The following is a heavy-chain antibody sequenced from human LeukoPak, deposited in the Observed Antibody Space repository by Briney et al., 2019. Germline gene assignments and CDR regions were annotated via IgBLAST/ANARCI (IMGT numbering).Heavy chain of an antibody. CDR1: GFTFSSYA. V-gene: IGHV3-23*01. Sequence: GGSLRLSCAASGFTFSSYAMSWVRQAPGKGLEWVSAISGSGGSTYYADSVKGRFTISRDNSKTTLYLQMNSLRAEDTAVYYCAKEGGIQLWLPSYYFDYWGQGTLVTVSS. CDR2: ISGSGGST. J-gene: IGHJ4*02. CDR3: AKEGGIQLWLPSYYFDY. D-gene: IGHD5-18*01.